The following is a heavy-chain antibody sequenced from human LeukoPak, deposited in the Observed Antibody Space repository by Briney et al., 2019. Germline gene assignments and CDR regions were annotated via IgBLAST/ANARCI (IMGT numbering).Heavy chain of an antibody. CDR2: INPNSGGT. CDR1: GYTFTGYY. D-gene: IGHD5-24*01. V-gene: IGHV1-2*02. Sequence: ASVKVSCKASGYTFTGYYMHWVRQAPGQGLERMGWINPNSGGTNYAQKFQGRVTMTRDTSISTAYMELSRLRSDDTAVYYCAIVVGDSYGVRDYHYYYRMDVWGQGTTVTVSS. CDR3: AIVVGDSYGVRDYHYYYRMDV. J-gene: IGHJ6*02.